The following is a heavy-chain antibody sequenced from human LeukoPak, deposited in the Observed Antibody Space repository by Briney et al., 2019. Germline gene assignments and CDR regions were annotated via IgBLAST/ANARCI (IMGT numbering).Heavy chain of an antibody. CDR1: GFTLSNIW. J-gene: IGHJ4*02. CDR2: IIGDGSEQ. D-gene: IGHD3-22*01. CDR3: SRFLYHTTGYHYFDS. V-gene: IGHV3-7*01. Sequence: PVGSLRLSRAAPGFTLSNIWMTWVRQAPGEGLEWVANIIGDGSEQNYVASVKGRFTISRDNAQNSLYLQMSSLGAEDTALYFCSRFLYHTTGYHYFDSWGQGTLVTVSS.